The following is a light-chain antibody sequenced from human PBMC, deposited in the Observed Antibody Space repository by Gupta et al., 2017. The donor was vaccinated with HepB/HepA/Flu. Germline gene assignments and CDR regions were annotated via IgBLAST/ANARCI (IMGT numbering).Light chain of an antibody. V-gene: IGKV1-5*03. CDR1: ESISTW. CDR2: RAS. CDR3: QHYHRSSRT. J-gene: IGKJ1*01. Sequence: DIQMTQSPSTLSTSVGDRVTLTCRASESISTWLAWYQQKPGKAPKLLIYRASNLESGVPSRFSGSGSGTEFTLTISSLQPDDFATYYCQHYHRSSRTFGQGTKVEI.